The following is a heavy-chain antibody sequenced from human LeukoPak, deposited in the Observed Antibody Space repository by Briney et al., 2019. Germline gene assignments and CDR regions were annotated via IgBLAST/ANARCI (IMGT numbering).Heavy chain of an antibody. CDR3: ARELWASSYCGGDCLDAFDI. CDR2: ISYDGSNK. D-gene: IGHD2-21*02. J-gene: IGHJ3*02. V-gene: IGHV3-30-3*01. CDR1: GFTFSSYA. Sequence: GGSLRLSCAASGFTFSSYAMHWVRQAPGKGLEWVAVISYDGSNKYYADSVKGRFTISRDNSKNTLYLQMNSLRAEDTAVYYCARELWASSYCGGDCLDAFDIWGQGTMVTVSS.